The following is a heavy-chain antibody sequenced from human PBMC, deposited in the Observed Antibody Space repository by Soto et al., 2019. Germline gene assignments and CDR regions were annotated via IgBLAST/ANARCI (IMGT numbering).Heavy chain of an antibody. D-gene: IGHD6-6*01. CDR3: ARSRVGRAALPWQY. J-gene: IGHJ4*02. V-gene: IGHV4-34*01. CDR2: INHSGST. Sequence: SETLSLTCSVYGGSFSGYYWSWIRQPPGKGLEWIGEINHSGSTNYNPSLKSRVTISVDTSKNQFSLKLSSVTAADTAVYYCARSRVGRAALPWQYWGQRTLVTVSS. CDR1: GGSFSGYY.